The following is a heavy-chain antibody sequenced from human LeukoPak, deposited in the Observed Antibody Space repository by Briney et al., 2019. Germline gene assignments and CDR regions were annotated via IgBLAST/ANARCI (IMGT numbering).Heavy chain of an antibody. CDR1: GFTFSSYG. CDR2: ISYDGSNN. Sequence: GGSLRLSCAASGFTFSSYGMHWVRQAPGKGLEWVAVISYDGSNNYYADSVKGRFTISRDNSKNTLYLQMNSLRAEDTAVYYCAKDGYYYDSSGYYSYFQHWGQGTLVTVSS. CDR3: AKDGYYYDSSGYYSYFQH. D-gene: IGHD3-22*01. V-gene: IGHV3-30*18. J-gene: IGHJ1*01.